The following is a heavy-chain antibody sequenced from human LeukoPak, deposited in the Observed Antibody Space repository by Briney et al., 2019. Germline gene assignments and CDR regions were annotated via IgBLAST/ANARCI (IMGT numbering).Heavy chain of an antibody. J-gene: IGHJ5*02. CDR1: GGSFSGYY. V-gene: IGHV4-34*01. CDR2: INHSGST. D-gene: IGHD3-16*01. Sequence: SETLSLTCAVYGGSFSGYYWSWIRQPPGKGLEWIGEINHSGSTNYNPSLKSRVTISVDTSKNQFSLKLSSVTAADTAVYYCAGVPNVREGEWFDPWGQGTLVTVSS. CDR3: AGVPNVREGEWFDP.